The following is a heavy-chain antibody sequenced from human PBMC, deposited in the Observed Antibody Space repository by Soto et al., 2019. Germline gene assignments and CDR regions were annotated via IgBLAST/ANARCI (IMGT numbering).Heavy chain of an antibody. CDR3: ARDSGASGQLGIDY. Sequence: SETLSLTCTVSGGSISSYYWSWIRQPPGKGLEWIGYIYYSGSTNYNPSLKSRVTISVDTSKNQFSLKLSSVTAADTAVYYCARDSGASGQLGIDYWGQGTLVTVS. CDR1: GGSISSYY. CDR2: IYYSGST. D-gene: IGHD6-6*01. V-gene: IGHV4-59*01. J-gene: IGHJ4*02.